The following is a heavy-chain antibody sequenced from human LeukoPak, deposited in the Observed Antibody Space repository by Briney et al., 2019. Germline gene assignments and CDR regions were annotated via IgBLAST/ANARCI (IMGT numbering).Heavy chain of an antibody. CDR3: ARGSMIVVWSWFDP. CDR2: INPTGTTT. V-gene: IGHV1-46*01. Sequence: GASVKVSCKASGYTFINHWMHWVRQAPGQGLEWVGLINPTGTTTLYAQKFQGRITLTRDMSATTDYMELSSLRSEDTAVYYCARGSMIVVWSWFDPWGQGTLVTVSS. CDR1: GYTFINHW. D-gene: IGHD3-22*01. J-gene: IGHJ5*02.